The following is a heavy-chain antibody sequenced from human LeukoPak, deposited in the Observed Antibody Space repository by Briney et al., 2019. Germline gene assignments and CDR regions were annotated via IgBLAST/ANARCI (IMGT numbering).Heavy chain of an antibody. CDR3: ARARPETRDGYHY. D-gene: IGHD5-24*01. V-gene: IGHV3-48*02. J-gene: IGHJ4*02. CDR1: GFTFSSYS. Sequence: PGGSLGLSCAASGFTFSSYSMNWVRQAPGKGLEWVSYISSSSSTIYYADSVKGRFTISRDNAKNSLYLQMNSLRDEDTAVYYCARARPETRDGYHYWGQGTLVTVSS. CDR2: ISSSSSTI.